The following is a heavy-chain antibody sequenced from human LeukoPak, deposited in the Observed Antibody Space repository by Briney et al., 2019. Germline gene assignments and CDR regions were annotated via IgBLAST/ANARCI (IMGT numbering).Heavy chain of an antibody. CDR2: INHSGST. CDR3: ARGSGGDIVVVPAAIKFDY. J-gene: IGHJ4*02. V-gene: IGHV4-34*01. D-gene: IGHD2-2*02. CDR1: GGSFSGYY. Sequence: SETLSLTCAVHGGSFSGYYWSWIRQPPGKGLEWIGEINHSGSTNYNPSLKSRVTISVDTSKNQFSLKLSSVTAADTAVYYCARGSGGDIVVVPAAIKFDYWGQGTLVTVSS.